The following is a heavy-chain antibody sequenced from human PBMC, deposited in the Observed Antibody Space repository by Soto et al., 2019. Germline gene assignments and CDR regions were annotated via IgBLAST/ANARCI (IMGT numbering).Heavy chain of an antibody. CDR1: GGSISSYY. CDR3: ASQGSSSSWYYFDY. D-gene: IGHD6-13*01. J-gene: IGHJ4*02. Sequence: SETLSLTCTVSGGSISSYYWSWIRQPPGKGLEWIGYIYYSGSTNYNPSLKSRVTISVDTSKNQFSLKLSSVTAADTAVYYCASQGSSSSWYYFDYWGQGTLVTVSS. CDR2: IYYSGST. V-gene: IGHV4-59*08.